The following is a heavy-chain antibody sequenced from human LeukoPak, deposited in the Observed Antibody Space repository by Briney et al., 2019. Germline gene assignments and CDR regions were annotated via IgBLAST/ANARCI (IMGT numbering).Heavy chain of an antibody. D-gene: IGHD6-6*01. CDR1: GGSISTYF. V-gene: IGHV4-59*01. CDR3: AKDEYSSSGFDY. J-gene: IGHJ4*02. CDR2: VHNSGIT. Sequence: PSETLSLTCTVSGGSISTYFWSWIRQPPGKGLEWIAYVHNSGITNYNPSLKSRVSISLDTSKNQFSLKLRSVTAADTAVYYCAKDEYSSSGFDYWGQGTLVTVSS.